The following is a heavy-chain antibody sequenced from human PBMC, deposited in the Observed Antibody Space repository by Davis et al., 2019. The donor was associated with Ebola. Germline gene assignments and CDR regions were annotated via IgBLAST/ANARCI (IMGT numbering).Heavy chain of an antibody. CDR1: GYTFTSYG. J-gene: IGHJ6*03. D-gene: IGHD2-21*02. V-gene: IGHV1-18*04. CDR2: FSTYNGNT. Sequence: ASVKVSCKASGYTFTSYGISWVRQAPGQGLEWMGWFSTYNGNTNYAQKFQGRVTMTRNTSISTAYMELSGLRSDDTAVYYCARGYGDHGGVNYYYYYYMDVWGKGTTVTVSS. CDR3: ARGYGDHGGVNYYYYYYMDV.